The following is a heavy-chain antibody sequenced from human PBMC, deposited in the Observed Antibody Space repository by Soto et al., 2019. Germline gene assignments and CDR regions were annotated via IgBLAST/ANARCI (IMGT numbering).Heavy chain of an antibody. CDR3: AREYVRRDGYNKVDHYYYYGMDV. D-gene: IGHD5-12*01. V-gene: IGHV3-53*01. Sequence: ESGGGLIQPGGSLRLSCAASGFTVSSNYMSWVRQAPGKGLEWVSVIYSGGSTYYADSVKGRFTISRDNSKNTLYLQMNSLRAEDTAVYYCAREYVRRDGYNKVDHYYYYGMDVWGQGTTVTVSS. CDR2: IYSGGST. CDR1: GFTVSSNY. J-gene: IGHJ6*02.